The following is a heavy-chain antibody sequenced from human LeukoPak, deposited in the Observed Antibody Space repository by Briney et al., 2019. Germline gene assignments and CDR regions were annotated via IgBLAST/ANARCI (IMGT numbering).Heavy chain of an antibody. V-gene: IGHV4-59*12. J-gene: IGHJ4*02. D-gene: IGHD1-26*01. CDR3: SRESGAFCPFGY. CDR2: IYNSGHT. Sequence: ETLSLTCTVSGGSISNYYWSWIRQPPGKGLEWIGYIYNSGHTNYNPSLKSRVTISEDTSKNQLSLTLTSVTAADTAIYYCSRESGAFCPFGYWGQGTLVIVPP. CDR1: GGSISNYY.